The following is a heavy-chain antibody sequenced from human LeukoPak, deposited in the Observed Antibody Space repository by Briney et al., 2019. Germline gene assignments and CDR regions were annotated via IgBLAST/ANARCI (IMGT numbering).Heavy chain of an antibody. J-gene: IGHJ6*02. CDR2: ISYDGTNK. CDR1: GFTFRSYG. V-gene: IGHV3-30*18. Sequence: GGSLRLSCAASGFTFRSYGMHWVRQAPGKGLEWAAAISYDGTNKYYADSVKGRFTISRDNSKNTLFLQMNSLKTEDTAVYYCAKTMTTSSFYYYGMDVWGQGTTVTVSS. CDR3: AKTMTTSSFYYYGMDV. D-gene: IGHD4-17*01.